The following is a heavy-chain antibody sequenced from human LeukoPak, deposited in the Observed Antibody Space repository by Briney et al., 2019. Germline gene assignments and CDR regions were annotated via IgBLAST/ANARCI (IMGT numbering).Heavy chain of an antibody. Sequence: GGSLRLSCAASGFTFSNYNMNWVRQAPGKGLELVSFISSSSSYIYYADSVKGRFTISRDSAKNSLYLQMNSLRAEDTAVYYCARGGGAFDVWGQGTMVTVSS. CDR3: ARGGGAFDV. D-gene: IGHD3-16*01. J-gene: IGHJ3*01. CDR2: ISSSSSYI. CDR1: GFTFSNYN. V-gene: IGHV3-21*01.